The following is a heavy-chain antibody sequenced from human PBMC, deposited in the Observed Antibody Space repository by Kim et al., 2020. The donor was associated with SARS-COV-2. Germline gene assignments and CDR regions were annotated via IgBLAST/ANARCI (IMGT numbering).Heavy chain of an antibody. Sequence: SVKVSCKASGGTFSSYAISWVRQAPGQGLEWMGGIIPIFGTANYAQKFQGRDTITADESTSTAYMELSSLRSEDTAVYYCARHYYDSSALFDYWGQGTLVTVSS. CDR2: IIPIFGTA. CDR3: ARHYYDSSALFDY. J-gene: IGHJ4*02. CDR1: GGTFSSYA. V-gene: IGHV1-69*13. D-gene: IGHD3-22*01.